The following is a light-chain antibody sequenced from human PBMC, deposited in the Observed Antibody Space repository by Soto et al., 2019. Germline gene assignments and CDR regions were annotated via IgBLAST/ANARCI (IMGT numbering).Light chain of an antibody. J-gene: IGLJ1*01. V-gene: IGLV2-11*01. CDR3: CSYAGSYTFPYV. CDR1: SSDVGGYNY. CDR2: DVS. Sequence: QSALTQPRSVSGSPGQSGTISCTGTSSDVGGYNYVSWYQQHPGKAPKLMIYDVSKRPSEVPDRFSGSKSGNTASLTISGLQAEDEADYYCCSYAGSYTFPYVFGTGTKVTVL.